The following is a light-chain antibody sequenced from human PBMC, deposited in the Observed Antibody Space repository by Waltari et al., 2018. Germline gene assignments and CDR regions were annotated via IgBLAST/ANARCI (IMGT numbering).Light chain of an antibody. Sequence: QSVLTQPPSVSGAPGQRVTIYCTGSISNIGAGYAVHWYQQLPGTAPKLLIYGNNNRPSGVPDRFSGSKSGTSASLAITGLQSDDEADYYCQSYDNILSGGVFGGGTKLTVL. V-gene: IGLV1-40*01. CDR2: GNN. J-gene: IGLJ2*01. CDR3: QSYDNILSGGV. CDR1: ISNIGAGYA.